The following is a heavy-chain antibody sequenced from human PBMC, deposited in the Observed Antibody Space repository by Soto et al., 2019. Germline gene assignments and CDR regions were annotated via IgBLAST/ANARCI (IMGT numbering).Heavy chain of an antibody. V-gene: IGHV4-39*01. J-gene: IGHJ5*02. Sequence: PSETLSLTCTVSGGSISSSSYYWGWIRQPPGKGLEWIGSIYYSGSTYYNPSLKSRVTISVDTSKNQFSLKLSSVTAADTAVYYCARQDIVVVPVAPYWFDPWGQGTLVTVSS. D-gene: IGHD2-2*01. CDR2: IYYSGST. CDR1: GGSISSSSYY. CDR3: ARQDIVVVPVAPYWFDP.